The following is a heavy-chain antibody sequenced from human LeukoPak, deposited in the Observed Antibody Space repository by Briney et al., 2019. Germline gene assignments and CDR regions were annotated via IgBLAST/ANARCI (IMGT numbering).Heavy chain of an antibody. CDR3: ARKDGYSGY. CDR2: ISSSSSYL. CDR1: GFTFSSYS. J-gene: IGHJ4*02. D-gene: IGHD1-26*01. Sequence: NPGGSLRLSCAASGFTFSSYSMNWVRQAPGKGLEWVSSISSSSSYLYYADSVKGRFTISRDNAKNSLYLQMNSLRAEDTAVYYCARKDGYSGYWGQGTLVTVSS. V-gene: IGHV3-21*01.